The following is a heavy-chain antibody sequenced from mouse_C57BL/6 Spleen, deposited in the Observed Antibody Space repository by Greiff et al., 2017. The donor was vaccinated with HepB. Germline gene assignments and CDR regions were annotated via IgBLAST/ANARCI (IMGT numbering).Heavy chain of an antibody. D-gene: IGHD2-1*01. CDR1: GFTFSSYA. Sequence: EVLLVESGGGLVKPGGSLKLSCAASGFTFSSYAMSWVRQTPEKRLEWVATISDGGSYTYYPDNVKGRCTIARDNAKNNLYLQMSHLKSEDTAMYYCARDCNPYYIGDWGQGTTLSVS. CDR3: ARDCNPYYIGD. J-gene: IGHJ2*01. V-gene: IGHV5-4*01. CDR2: ISDGGSYT.